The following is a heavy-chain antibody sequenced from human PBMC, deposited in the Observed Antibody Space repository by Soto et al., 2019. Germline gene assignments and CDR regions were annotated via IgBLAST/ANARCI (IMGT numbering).Heavy chain of an antibody. Sequence: LRLSCAASGFTFSRYGMHWVRQAPGKGLEWVAVISYDGSNKYYADSVKGRFTISRDNSKNTLYLQMNSLRAEDTAVYYCAKLPLYYYDSSGYYSPYYFDYWGQGTLVTVSS. J-gene: IGHJ4*02. D-gene: IGHD3-22*01. CDR1: GFTFSRYG. V-gene: IGHV3-30*18. CDR2: ISYDGSNK. CDR3: AKLPLYYYDSSGYYSPYYFDY.